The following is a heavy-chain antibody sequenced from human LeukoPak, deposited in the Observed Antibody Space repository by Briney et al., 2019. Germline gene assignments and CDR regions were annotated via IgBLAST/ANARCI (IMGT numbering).Heavy chain of an antibody. Sequence: PGGSLRLSCAASGFTFSSYAMHWVRQAPGKGLEWVAVISYDGSSKYYSDSVKGRFTISRDNSKNTLYLQMNSLRAEDTAVYYCARDGGYCSSTSCYGGYFDYWGQGTLVTVSS. V-gene: IGHV3-30-3*01. D-gene: IGHD2-2*01. J-gene: IGHJ4*02. CDR1: GFTFSSYA. CDR3: ARDGGYCSSTSCYGGYFDY. CDR2: ISYDGSSK.